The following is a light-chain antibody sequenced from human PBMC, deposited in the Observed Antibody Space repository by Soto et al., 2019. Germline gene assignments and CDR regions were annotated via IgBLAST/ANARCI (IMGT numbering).Light chain of an antibody. J-gene: IGKJ5*01. V-gene: IGKV3-20*01. CDR2: GAS. Sequence: VVLTQSPVTLSLSPWGRATLSCRASQSVSRRLAWYQQRPGQSPRLLISGASMRASGVPVRFIGSGSGTDFTLTITRLEPEDFAVYYCQQYGGSPITFGLGTRLEIK. CDR3: QQYGGSPIT. CDR1: QSVSRR.